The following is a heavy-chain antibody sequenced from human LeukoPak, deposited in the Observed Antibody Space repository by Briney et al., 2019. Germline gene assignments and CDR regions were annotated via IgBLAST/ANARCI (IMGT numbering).Heavy chain of an antibody. CDR1: GFTFDDYA. D-gene: IGHD6-13*01. Sequence: PGRSLRLSCAASGFTFDDYAMHWVRQAPGKGLEWVSGISWNSGSIGYADSVKGRFTISRDNAKNSLYLQMNSLRAEDTAVYYCAKDWGYSSSDHAFDIWGQGTMVTVSS. V-gene: IGHV3-9*01. J-gene: IGHJ3*02. CDR2: ISWNSGSI. CDR3: AKDWGYSSSDHAFDI.